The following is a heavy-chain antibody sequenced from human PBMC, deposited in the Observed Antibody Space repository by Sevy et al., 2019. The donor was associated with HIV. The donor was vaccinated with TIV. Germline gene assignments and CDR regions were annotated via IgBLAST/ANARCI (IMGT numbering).Heavy chain of an antibody. Sequence: GGSLRLSCAASGFSFSRYFMHWVRQAPGEGLVWVSRINSDGSTTNYADSVEGRFIVSRDNAKKTLYLELHSLRVEDTANYYCARDTLGYGGNPNLDLDLWGQGTLVTVSS. CDR2: INSDGSTT. CDR3: ARDTLGYGGNPNLDLDL. D-gene: IGHD4-17*01. J-gene: IGHJ5*02. CDR1: GFSFSRYF. V-gene: IGHV3-74*01.